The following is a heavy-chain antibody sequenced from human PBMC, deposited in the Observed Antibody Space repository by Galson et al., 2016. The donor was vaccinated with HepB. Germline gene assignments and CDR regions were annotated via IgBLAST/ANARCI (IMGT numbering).Heavy chain of an antibody. Sequence: SLRLSCAASGFTFSSHWIHWVRQGPGKGLVWVSRINGDGSITTYADSVKGRFTISRDNAKNTLYLQMNSLRAADTAVDYCVRGTVDKPGLDVWGQGTTVTVSS. CDR2: INGDGSIT. J-gene: IGHJ6*02. CDR3: VRGTVDKPGLDV. CDR1: GFTFSSHW. D-gene: IGHD1-1*01. V-gene: IGHV3-74*01.